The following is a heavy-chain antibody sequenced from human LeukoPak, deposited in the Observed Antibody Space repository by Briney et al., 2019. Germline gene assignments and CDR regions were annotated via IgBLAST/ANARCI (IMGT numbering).Heavy chain of an antibody. CDR1: GYTFTSYG. Sequence: ASVKVSCKASGYTFTSYGISWVRQAPGQGLEWMGWISAYNGNTNYAQKLQGRVTMTTDTSTSTAYMELRSLRSDDTAVYYCARDYRIAAADWYFGLWGRGTLVTVSS. CDR3: ARDYRIAAADWYFGL. D-gene: IGHD6-13*01. J-gene: IGHJ2*01. V-gene: IGHV1-18*01. CDR2: ISAYNGNT.